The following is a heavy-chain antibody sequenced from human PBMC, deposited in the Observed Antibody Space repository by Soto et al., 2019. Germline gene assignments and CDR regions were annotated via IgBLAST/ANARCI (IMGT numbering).Heavy chain of an antibody. Sequence: SETLSLTCAVYGGSFSGYYWSWIRQPPGKGLEWTGEINHSGSTNYNPSLKSRVTISVDTSKNQFSLKLSSVTAADTAVYYCARRRGGGSYAFDYWGQGTLVTVSS. CDR2: INHSGST. D-gene: IGHD1-26*01. CDR3: ARRRGGGSYAFDY. V-gene: IGHV4-34*01. CDR1: GGSFSGYY. J-gene: IGHJ4*02.